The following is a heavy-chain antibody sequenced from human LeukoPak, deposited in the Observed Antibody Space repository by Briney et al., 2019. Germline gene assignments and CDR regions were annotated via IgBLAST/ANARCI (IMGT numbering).Heavy chain of an antibody. Sequence: SGGSLRLSCAASGFTFKNYAMNWVRQAPGKGLEWVSSISSSSSYIYYADSVKGRFTISRDNAKNSLYLQMNSLRAEDTAVYYCARGVVRYFDYWGQGALVTVSS. D-gene: IGHD3-9*01. J-gene: IGHJ4*02. CDR2: ISSSSSYI. CDR3: ARGVVRYFDY. V-gene: IGHV3-21*01. CDR1: GFTFKNYA.